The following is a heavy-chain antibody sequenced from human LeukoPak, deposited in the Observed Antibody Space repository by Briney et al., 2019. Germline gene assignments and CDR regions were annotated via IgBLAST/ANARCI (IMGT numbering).Heavy chain of an antibody. D-gene: IGHD6-19*01. CDR3: ARVRAVAGIYYYYGMDV. V-gene: IGHV3-48*01. J-gene: IGHJ6*02. CDR1: GFTFSSYS. CDR2: ISSSSSTI. Sequence: GGSLRLSCAASGFTFSSYSTNWVRQAPGKGLEWVSYISSSSSTIYYADSVKGRFTISRDNAKNSLYLQVNSLRAEDTAVYYCARVRAVAGIYYYYGMDVWGQETTVTVSS.